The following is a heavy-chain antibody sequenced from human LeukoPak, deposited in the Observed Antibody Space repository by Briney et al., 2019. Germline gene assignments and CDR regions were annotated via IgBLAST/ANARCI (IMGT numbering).Heavy chain of an antibody. V-gene: IGHV1-46*01. CDR1: RYTLTGYY. Sequence: ASVKVSCKASRYTLTGYYMHWVRQAPGQGLEWMGIINPSDTSTTYAQKFQGRVTMTRDTSTGTVYMELSSLRSEHTAVYYCARAHYRYCTSTSCLGDFDYWGQGTLVTVSS. D-gene: IGHD2-2*01. J-gene: IGHJ4*02. CDR3: ARAHYRYCTSTSCLGDFDY. CDR2: INPSDTST.